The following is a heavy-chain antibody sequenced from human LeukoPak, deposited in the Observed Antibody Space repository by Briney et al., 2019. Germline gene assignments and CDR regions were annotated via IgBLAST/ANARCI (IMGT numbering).Heavy chain of an antibody. V-gene: IGHV4-34*01. D-gene: IGHD3-16*02. CDR3: ARDRLDYVWGSYRPPEEYYFDY. CDR2: INHSGST. Sequence: SETLSLTCAVYGGSFSGYYWSWIRQPPGKGLEWIGEINHSGSTNYNPSLKSRVTISVDTSKNQFSLKLSSVTAADTAVYYCARDRLDYVWGSYRPPEEYYFDYWGQGTLVTVSS. CDR1: GGSFSGYY. J-gene: IGHJ4*02.